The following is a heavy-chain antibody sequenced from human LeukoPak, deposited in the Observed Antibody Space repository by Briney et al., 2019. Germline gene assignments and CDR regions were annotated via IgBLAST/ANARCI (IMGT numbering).Heavy chain of an antibody. CDR1: GGSISSYS. CDR3: ARIYYDSSGHDAFDI. J-gene: IGHJ3*02. Sequence: SETLSLTCTVSGGSISSYSWSWIRQPAGKGLEWIGRIYTSGSTNYNPSLKSRVTMSVDTSKNQFSLKLSSVTAADTAVYYCARIYYDSSGHDAFDIWSQGTMVTVSS. D-gene: IGHD3-22*01. CDR2: IYTSGST. V-gene: IGHV4-4*07.